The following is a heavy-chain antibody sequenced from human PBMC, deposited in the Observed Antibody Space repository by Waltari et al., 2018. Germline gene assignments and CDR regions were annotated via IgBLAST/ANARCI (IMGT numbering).Heavy chain of an antibody. J-gene: IGHJ2*01. Sequence: QLLESGGVLVQPGWSLRLSCSASGFACRTYSVSWVRQAPGKGLEWISFITGSADNTYYADSVKGRLTISRDNPKLTMYLEMNSLRVDDTAVYYCARDAGFDTPYWYFDLWGRGTVITVSS. CDR1: GFACRTYS. V-gene: IGHV3-23*01. D-gene: IGHD3-9*01. CDR2: ITGSADNT. CDR3: ARDAGFDTPYWYFDL.